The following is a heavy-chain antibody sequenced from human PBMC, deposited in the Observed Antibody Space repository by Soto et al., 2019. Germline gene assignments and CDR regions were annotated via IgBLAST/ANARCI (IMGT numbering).Heavy chain of an antibody. D-gene: IGHD1-7*01. J-gene: IGHJ6*02. CDR2: INPSGGST. Sequence: ASVKVSCKASGYTFTSYYMHWVRQAPGQGLEWMGIINPSGGSTSYAQKVQGRVTMTRDTSTSTVYMELSSLRSEDTAVYYCAKVGTTVRQVLNYYYYGMDVWGQGTTITVSS. CDR3: AKVGTTVRQVLNYYYYGMDV. CDR1: GYTFTSYY. V-gene: IGHV1-46*01.